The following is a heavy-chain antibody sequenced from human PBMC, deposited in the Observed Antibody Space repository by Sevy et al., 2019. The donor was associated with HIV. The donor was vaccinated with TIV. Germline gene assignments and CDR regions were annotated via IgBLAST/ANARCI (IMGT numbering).Heavy chain of an antibody. J-gene: IGHJ3*02. CDR2: IKQDGSEK. CDR1: GFTFSSYW. V-gene: IGHV3-7*03. Sequence: GSLRLSCAASGFTFSSYWMSWVRQAPGKGLEWVANIKQDGSEKYYVDSVKGRFTISRDNAKNSLYLQMNSLRAEDTAVYYCARAIYPYSSGYFAAFDIWGQGTMVTVSS. D-gene: IGHD3-22*01. CDR3: ARAIYPYSSGYFAAFDI.